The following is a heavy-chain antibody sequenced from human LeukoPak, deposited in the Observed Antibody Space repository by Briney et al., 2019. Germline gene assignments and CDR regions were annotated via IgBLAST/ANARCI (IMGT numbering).Heavy chain of an antibody. CDR2: INPNSGGT. CDR3: ARAGVRYYYDSSGYYLDFDF. V-gene: IGHV1-2*02. Sequence: ASVKVSCKTSGYTFTGYYMHWVRQAPGQGLEWMGWINPNSGGTNYPQKFQGRVTMTRDTSIPTAYMELSSLRSDDTAVYYCARAGVRYYYDSSGYYLDFDFWGQGTLVTVSS. CDR1: GYTFTGYY. D-gene: IGHD3-22*01. J-gene: IGHJ4*02.